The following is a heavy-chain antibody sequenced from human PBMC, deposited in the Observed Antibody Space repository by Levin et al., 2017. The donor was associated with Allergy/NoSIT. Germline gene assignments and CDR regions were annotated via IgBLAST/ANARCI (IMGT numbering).Heavy chain of an antibody. D-gene: IGHD6-13*01. CDR1: GFTFYPYS. V-gene: IGHV3-48*01. Sequence: GGSLRLSCAASGFTFYPYSMNWVRQAPGKGLEWVSYISGDSGTIYYADSVKGRFTISRDNAKNSLYLQMDSLRAEDTAVYYCARDLLYSSSWFPLGFWGQGTLVTVSS. CDR2: ISGDSGTI. CDR3: ARDLLYSSSWFPLGF. J-gene: IGHJ4*02.